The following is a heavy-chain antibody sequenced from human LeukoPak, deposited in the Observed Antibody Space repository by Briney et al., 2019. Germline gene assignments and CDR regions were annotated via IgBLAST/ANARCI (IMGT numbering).Heavy chain of an antibody. J-gene: IGHJ4*02. CDR2: ISAYNGNT. D-gene: IGHD3-10*01. Sequence: ASVKVSCKASGYTFTSYGISWVRQAPGQGLEWMGWISAYNGNTNYAQKLQCRVTMTTDTSTSTAYMELRSLRSDDTAVYYCARGSGSYYKGPGGFDYWGQGTLVTVSS. CDR1: GYTFTSYG. CDR3: ARGSGSYYKGPGGFDY. V-gene: IGHV1-18*01.